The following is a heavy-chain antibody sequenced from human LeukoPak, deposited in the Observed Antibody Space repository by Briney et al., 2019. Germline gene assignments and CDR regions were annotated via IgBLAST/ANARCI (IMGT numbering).Heavy chain of an antibody. CDR2: INPSGGST. V-gene: IGHV1-46*01. CDR3: ARDSGSYYGAFDI. D-gene: IGHD1-26*01. CDR1: GGTFSSYA. J-gene: IGHJ3*02. Sequence: ASVQVSCKASGGTFSSYAISWVRQAPGQGLEWMGIINPSGGSTSYAQKFQGRVTMTRDMSTSTVYMELSSLRSEDTAVYYCARDSGSYYGAFDIWGQGTMVTVSS.